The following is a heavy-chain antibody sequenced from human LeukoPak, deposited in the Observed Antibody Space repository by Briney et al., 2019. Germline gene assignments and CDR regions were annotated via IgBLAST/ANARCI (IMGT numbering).Heavy chain of an antibody. CDR2: INHSGST. D-gene: IGHD2-15*01. V-gene: IGHV4-34*01. J-gene: IGHJ1*01. CDR3: ARPYCSGGSCYSGVQH. Sequence: SETLSLTCAVYGGSFSGYYLSWIRQPPGKGLEWIGEINHSGSTNYNPSLKSRVTISVDTPKNHLSLQLSSVTSADTDVSYCARPYCSGGSCYSGVQHWGQGTLVTVSS. CDR1: GGSFSGYY.